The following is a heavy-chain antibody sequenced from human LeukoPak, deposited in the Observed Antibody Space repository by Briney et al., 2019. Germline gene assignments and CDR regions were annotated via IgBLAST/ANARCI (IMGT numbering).Heavy chain of an antibody. CDR1: GGSISNYY. V-gene: IGHV4-4*08. CDR3: ARVTPLTIFGVVTGYYMDV. CDR2: IYTSGST. Sequence: PSETLSLTCTVSGGSISNYYGSWIRQPPGKGLEWMGRIYTSGSTNYNPSLKSRVTISVDTSKNQFSLKLSSVTAADTAVYYCARVTPLTIFGVVTGYYMDVWGKGTTVTVSS. D-gene: IGHD3-3*01. J-gene: IGHJ6*03.